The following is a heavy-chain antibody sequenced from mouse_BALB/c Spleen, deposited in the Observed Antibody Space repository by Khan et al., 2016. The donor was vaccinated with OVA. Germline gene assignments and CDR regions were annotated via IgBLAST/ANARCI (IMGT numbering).Heavy chain of an antibody. CDR3: AKRGKANYYAMDY. CDR2: ILGDGST. CDR1: GFSLTSYG. V-gene: IGHV2-3*01. Sequence: QVQLKQSGPGLVAPSQSLSITCTVSGFSLTSYGVNWGRQPPGKGLEGLVVILGDGSTNYHSTLMSRLSISKDNSKSQDFLKLSSLQTDDKATYYCAKRGKANYYAMDYWGQGTSVTVSS. J-gene: IGHJ4*01. D-gene: IGHD6-1*01.